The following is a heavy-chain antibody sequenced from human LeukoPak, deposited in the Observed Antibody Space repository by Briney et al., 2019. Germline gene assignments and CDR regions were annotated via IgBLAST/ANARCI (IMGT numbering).Heavy chain of an antibody. V-gene: IGHV1-18*01. CDR1: GYTFTSYG. CDR2: ISACNGNT. CDR3: ARYLTGYSSSWYFGTDYYYYMDV. J-gene: IGHJ6*03. Sequence: ASVKVSCKASGYTFTSYGISWVRQAPGQGLEWMGWISACNGNTNYAQKLQGRVAMTTDTSTSTAYMELRSLRSDDTAVYYCARYLTGYSSSWYFGTDYYYYMDVWGKGTTVTVSS. D-gene: IGHD6-13*01.